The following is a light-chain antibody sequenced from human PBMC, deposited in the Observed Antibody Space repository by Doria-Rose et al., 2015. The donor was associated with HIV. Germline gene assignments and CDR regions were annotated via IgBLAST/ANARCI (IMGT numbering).Light chain of an antibody. CDR1: QSVSTG. Sequence: QSPETLSVSPGESATLSCRASQSVSTGLAWYQHKPGQSPRLLIWGASTRATGIPARFSGSGSGTEFTLTISSLQSEDFAIYFCHQYNNWPTFGQGTRLDIK. CDR2: GAS. V-gene: IGKV3-15*01. J-gene: IGKJ5*01. CDR3: HQYNNWPT.